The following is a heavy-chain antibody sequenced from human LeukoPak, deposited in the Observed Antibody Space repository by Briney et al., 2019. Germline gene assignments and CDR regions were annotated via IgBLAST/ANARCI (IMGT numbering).Heavy chain of an antibody. CDR2: INDSGST. CDR3: ARHYGP. Sequence: PSGTLSLTCTVSGGSIRSRYCYGGWIRQPPGRGRVGGGSINDSGSTYYNPSRKSRATISVGTSQNQFSLKLNYMTAADTAVYYCARHYGPWGQGTLVTVSS. J-gene: IGHJ5*02. D-gene: IGHD3-10*01. CDR1: GGSIRSRYCY. V-gene: IGHV4-39*01.